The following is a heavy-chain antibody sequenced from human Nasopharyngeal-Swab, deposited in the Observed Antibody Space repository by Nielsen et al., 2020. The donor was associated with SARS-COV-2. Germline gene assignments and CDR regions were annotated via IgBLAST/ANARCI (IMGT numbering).Heavy chain of an antibody. Sequence: WVRQAPGQRLEWMGWINAGNGNTKYSQKFQGRVTIIRDTSASTAYMELSSLRSEDTAVYYCARDLWSSSSWYALELTRGIDPWGQGTLVTVSS. D-gene: IGHD6-13*01. J-gene: IGHJ5*02. V-gene: IGHV1-3*01. CDR2: INAGNGNT. CDR3: ARDLWSSSSWYALELTRGIDP.